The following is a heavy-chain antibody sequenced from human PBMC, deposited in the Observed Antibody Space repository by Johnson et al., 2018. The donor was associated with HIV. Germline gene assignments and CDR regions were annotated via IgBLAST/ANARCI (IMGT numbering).Heavy chain of an antibody. Sequence: QVQLVESGGGVVQPGKSLTLSCLGSGLSFSNFGIHWVRQAPGKGPEWVAVISFDGNLTKYADSVKGRFTVSRDNSKNTLYLQMTSLRQDDTAVYSCYCTDHVGAGSESKGTFDAWGQGTMVTVSS. CDR1: GLSFSNFG. D-gene: IGHD3-10*01. CDR3: YCTDHVGAGSESKGTFDA. V-gene: IGHV3-30*03. J-gene: IGHJ3*01. CDR2: ISFDGNLT.